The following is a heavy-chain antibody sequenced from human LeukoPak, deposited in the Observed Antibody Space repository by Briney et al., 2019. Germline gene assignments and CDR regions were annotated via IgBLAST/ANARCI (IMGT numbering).Heavy chain of an antibody. D-gene: IGHD6-25*01. J-gene: IGHJ5*02. CDR2: INPNSGGT. CDR3: ARGKAAAGGRWFDP. Sequence: GASVKVSCKACGYTFTDYYMHWVRQAPGQGLEWMGWINPNSGGTNYAQQLQGRVTMTRDTSISTAYMEMSNLRSKATAVYYGARGKAAAGGRWFDPWGKETLVTVSS. CDR1: GYTFTDYY. V-gene: IGHV1-2*02.